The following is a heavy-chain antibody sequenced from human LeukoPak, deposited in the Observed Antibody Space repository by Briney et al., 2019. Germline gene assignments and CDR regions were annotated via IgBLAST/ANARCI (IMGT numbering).Heavy chain of an antibody. D-gene: IGHD6-6*01. Sequence: GRSLRLSCAASGFTFSSYGMHWVRQAPGKALEWVAVISYDGSNKYYADSVKGRFTISRDNSKNTLYLQMNSLRAEDTAVYYCAKDRAARRASSLDYWGQGTLVTVSS. J-gene: IGHJ4*02. CDR2: ISYDGSNK. CDR1: GFTFSSYG. CDR3: AKDRAARRASSLDY. V-gene: IGHV3-30*18.